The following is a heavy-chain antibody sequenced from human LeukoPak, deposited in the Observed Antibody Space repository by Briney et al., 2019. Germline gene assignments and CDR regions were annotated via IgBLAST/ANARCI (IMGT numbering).Heavy chain of an antibody. J-gene: IGHJ4*02. CDR1: GFTFSDYY. CDR3: ARDPPFYYDSSGGGLFEY. Sequence: PGGSLRLSCAASGFTFSDYYMSWIRQAPGKGLEWVSYISSSGSTIYYADSVKGRFTISRDNAKNSLYLQMNSLRAEDTAVYYCARDPPFYYDSSGGGLFEYWGQGTLVTVSS. CDR2: ISSSGSTI. D-gene: IGHD3-22*01. V-gene: IGHV3-11*04.